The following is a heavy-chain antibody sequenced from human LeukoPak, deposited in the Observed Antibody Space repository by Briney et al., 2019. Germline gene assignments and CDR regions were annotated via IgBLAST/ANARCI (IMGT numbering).Heavy chain of an antibody. CDR3: ARGGGYCSSASCYWAG. CDR1: GGSFGGYY. CDR2: INHSGST. D-gene: IGHD2-2*01. J-gene: IGHJ4*02. V-gene: IGHV4-34*01. Sequence: SETLSLTCAVYGGSFGGYYWSWIRQPPGKGLEWIGEINHSGSTNYNPSLKSRVAISVDTSKNQFSLKLSSVTAADTAVYYCARGGGYCSSASCYWAGWGQGTLVIVSS.